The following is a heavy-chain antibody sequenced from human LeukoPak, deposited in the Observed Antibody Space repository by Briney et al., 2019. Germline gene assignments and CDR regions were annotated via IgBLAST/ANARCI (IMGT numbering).Heavy chain of an antibody. J-gene: IGHJ5*02. CDR3: ARDALVTGGYWFDP. Sequence: SETLSLTCTVSGGSISSSSYYWGWIRQPPGKGLEWIGYIYYSGSTYYNPSLKSRVTISVDTSKNQFSLKLSSVTAADTAVYYCARDALVTGGYWFDPWGQGTLVTVSS. V-gene: IGHV4-30-4*08. CDR2: IYYSGST. D-gene: IGHD7-27*01. CDR1: GGSISSSSYY.